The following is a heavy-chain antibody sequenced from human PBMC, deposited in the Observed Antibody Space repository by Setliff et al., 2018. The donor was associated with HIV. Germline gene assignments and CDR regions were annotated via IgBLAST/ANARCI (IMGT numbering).Heavy chain of an antibody. D-gene: IGHD1-1*01. CDR1: GFTFSKTW. CDR3: AKVKVPTTDLYFLDY. CDR2: VRYDESNK. V-gene: IGHV3-30*02. Sequence: GGSLRLSCAASGFTFSKTWMTWVRQAPGKGLEWVACVRYDESNKYYAESVKDRFTISRDNSKNMVYLQMNSLRAEDTALYYCAKVKVPTTDLYFLDYWGQGTPVTVSS. J-gene: IGHJ4*02.